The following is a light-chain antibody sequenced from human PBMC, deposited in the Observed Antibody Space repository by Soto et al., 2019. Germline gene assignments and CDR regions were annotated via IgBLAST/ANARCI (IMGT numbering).Light chain of an antibody. CDR2: SND. Sequence: QSVLTQPPSASGTPGQRVTISCSGSSSNIRSYTVNWYKQVPGTAPKLLIYSNDRRPSRVPDRFSGSKSGTSGSLAISGLQSEDEADYYCAAWDDSLNGYVFGTGTKLTVL. J-gene: IGLJ1*01. CDR1: SSNIRSYT. V-gene: IGLV1-44*01. CDR3: AAWDDSLNGYV.